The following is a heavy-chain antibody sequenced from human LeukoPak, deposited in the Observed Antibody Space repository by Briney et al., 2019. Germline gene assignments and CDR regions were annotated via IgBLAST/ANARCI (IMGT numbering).Heavy chain of an antibody. D-gene: IGHD1-26*01. Sequence: GRSLRLSCEVSGFTFRNYGMNWVRQAPGKGLEWVAVISYDGSNKYYADSVKGRFTISRDNSKNTLYLQMNSLRAEDTAVYYCARAPGSYEYYFDYWGQGTLVTVSS. CDR2: ISYDGSNK. V-gene: IGHV3-30*03. CDR1: GFTFRNYG. CDR3: ARAPGSYEYYFDY. J-gene: IGHJ4*02.